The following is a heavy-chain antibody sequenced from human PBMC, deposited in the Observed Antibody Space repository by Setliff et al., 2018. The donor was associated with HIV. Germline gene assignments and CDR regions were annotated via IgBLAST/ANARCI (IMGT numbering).Heavy chain of an antibody. V-gene: IGHV1-3*04. CDR1: GYTFTGYY. D-gene: IGHD1-20*01. J-gene: IGHJ3*02. CDR3: ARMRGGHNIREGAFDI. Sequence: ASVKVSCKASGYTFTGYYIHWVRQAPGQRLEWVGWINTDNGNTKYSQKFQGRVTITRDTSASTAYMELSSLRSDDTAMYYCARMRGGHNIREGAFDIWGQGTMVTVSS. CDR2: INTDNGNT.